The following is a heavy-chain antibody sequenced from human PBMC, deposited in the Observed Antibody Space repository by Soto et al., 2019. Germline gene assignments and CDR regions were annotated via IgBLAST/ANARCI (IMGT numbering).Heavy chain of an antibody. CDR3: ARGLRVVVVAATPSYYYYYGMDV. J-gene: IGHJ6*02. D-gene: IGHD2-15*01. CDR1: GGSSSGYY. V-gene: IGHV4-34*01. CDR2: INHSGST. Sequence: SETLSLTCAVYGGSSSGYYWSWIRQPPGKGLEWIGEINHSGSTNYNPSLKSRVTISVDTSKNQFSLKLSSVTAADTAVYYCARGLRVVVVAATPSYYYYYGMDVWGQGTTVTVSS.